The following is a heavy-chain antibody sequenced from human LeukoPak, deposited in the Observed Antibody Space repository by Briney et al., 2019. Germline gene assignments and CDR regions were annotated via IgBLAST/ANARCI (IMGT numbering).Heavy chain of an antibody. D-gene: IGHD3-10*01. CDR3: ARKLWFGEPCCYFDY. CDR2: ISSSSSYI. CDR1: GFTFSSYT. V-gene: IGHV3-21*01. J-gene: IGHJ4*02. Sequence: GSLRLSCAASGFTFSSYTMNWVRQARGKGLEWVSSISSSSSYIYYADSVKGRFTISRDNAKNSLHLQMNSLRAEDTAVYYCARKLWFGEPCCYFDYWGQGTLVTVSS.